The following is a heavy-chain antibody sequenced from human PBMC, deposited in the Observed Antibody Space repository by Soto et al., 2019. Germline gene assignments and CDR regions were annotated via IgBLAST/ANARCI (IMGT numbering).Heavy chain of an antibody. CDR1: GFTFGDYA. Sequence: PGGSLRLSCTASGFTFGDYAVSWFRQAPGKGLEWVGFIRSKAYGGTTEYAASVKGRFTISRDDSKSIAYLQMNSLKTEDTAVYYCTGLRGTRNFYFDYWGQGTLVTVSS. CDR2: IRSKAYGGTT. CDR3: TGLRGTRNFYFDY. J-gene: IGHJ4*02. V-gene: IGHV3-49*03. D-gene: IGHD1-7*01.